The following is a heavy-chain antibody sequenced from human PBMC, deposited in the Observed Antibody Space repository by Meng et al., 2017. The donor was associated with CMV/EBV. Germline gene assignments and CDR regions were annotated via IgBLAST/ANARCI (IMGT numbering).Heavy chain of an antibody. Sequence: SETLSLTCTVSGYSISSGYYWGWIRQPPGKGLEWIGEINHSGSTNYNPSLKSRVTISVDTSKNQFSLKLSSVTAADTAVYYCARREYIVVVPAAPGGFDYWGQGTLVTVSS. V-gene: IGHV4-38-2*02. D-gene: IGHD2-2*01. CDR3: ARREYIVVVPAAPGGFDY. CDR1: GYSISSGYY. CDR2: INHSGST. J-gene: IGHJ4*02.